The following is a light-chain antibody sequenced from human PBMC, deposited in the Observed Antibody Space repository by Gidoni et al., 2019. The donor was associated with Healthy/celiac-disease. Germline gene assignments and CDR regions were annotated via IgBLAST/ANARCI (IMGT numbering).Light chain of an antibody. CDR3: QPYNSYSWT. V-gene: IGKV1-5*03. J-gene: IGKJ1*01. CDR2: KAS. CDR1: QSISSW. Sequence: DIQMTQSPSTLSASVGDRVTITCRASQSISSWLAWYQQKPEKAPKLLIYKASSLESGVPSRFSGSGSGTEFTLTISSLQPDDFATYYCQPYNSYSWTFGQGTKVEIK.